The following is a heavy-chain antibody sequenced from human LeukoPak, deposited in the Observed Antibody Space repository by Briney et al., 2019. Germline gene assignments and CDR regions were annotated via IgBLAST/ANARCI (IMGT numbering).Heavy chain of an antibody. J-gene: IGHJ5*02. CDR1: GFTFSSYR. CDR3: ARDDGSNSLDH. CDR2: ISGSSSYI. Sequence: PGGSLRLSCAASGFTFSSYRMNWVRQAPGKGLEWASSISGSSSYIYYADSVKGRFTISRDNTKNSLYLQMNSLRAEDTAVYYCARDDGSNSLDHWGQGSLVTVSS. D-gene: IGHD6-13*01. V-gene: IGHV3-21*01.